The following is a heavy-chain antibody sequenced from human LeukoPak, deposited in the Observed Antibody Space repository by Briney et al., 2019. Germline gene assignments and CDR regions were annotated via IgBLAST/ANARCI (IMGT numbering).Heavy chain of an antibody. D-gene: IGHD4-11*01. V-gene: IGHV4-30-2*01. CDR2: IYHSGST. Sequence: SETLSLTCAVSGVSISSGGYSWSWIRQPPGKGLEWIGYIYHSGSTYYNPSLKSRVTISVGRSKNQFSLKLSSVTAADTAVYYCARTTVVDGMDVWGQGTTVTVSS. CDR3: ARTTVVDGMDV. CDR1: GVSISSGGYS. J-gene: IGHJ6*02.